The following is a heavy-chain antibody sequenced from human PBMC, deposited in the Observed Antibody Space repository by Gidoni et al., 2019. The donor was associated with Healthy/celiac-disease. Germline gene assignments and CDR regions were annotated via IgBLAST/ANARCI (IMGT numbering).Heavy chain of an antibody. CDR3: AKGPPYCISTSCYTYYGMDV. D-gene: IGHD2-2*02. V-gene: IGHV3-23*01. J-gene: IGHJ6*02. CDR1: GFTFSSYA. Sequence: EVQLLESGRGLVQPGGSLRLSCAASGFTFSSYAMSWVRQAPGKGLEWVSAISGSGGSTYYADSVKGRFTIARDNSKNTLYLQMNSLRAEDTVVYYCAKGPPYCISTSCYTYYGMDVWGQGTTVTVSS. CDR2: ISGSGGST.